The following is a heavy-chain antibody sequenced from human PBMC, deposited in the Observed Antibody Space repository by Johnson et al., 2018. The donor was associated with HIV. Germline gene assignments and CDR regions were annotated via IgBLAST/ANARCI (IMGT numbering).Heavy chain of an antibody. CDR2: ISYDGSYQ. D-gene: IGHD2-21*01. CDR3: ERGGGCGGECYSGYDAFDI. CDR1: GFTFSSYA. J-gene: IGHJ3*02. Sequence: QVQLVESGGGVVQPGRSLRLSCAASGFTFSSYAMHWVRQAPDKGLEWVAVISYDGSYQYYADSVKGRFTISRDNSKNTLYLQMNSLRAEDTAVGYCERGGGCGGECYSGYDAFDIWGQGTMVTVSS. V-gene: IGHV3-30*04.